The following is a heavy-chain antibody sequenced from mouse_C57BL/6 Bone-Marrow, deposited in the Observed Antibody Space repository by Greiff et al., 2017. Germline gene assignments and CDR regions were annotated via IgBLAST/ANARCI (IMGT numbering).Heavy chain of an antibody. V-gene: IGHV1-52*01. CDR2: IDPSTSAT. Sequence: QVQLQQPGAELVRPGSSVKLSCKASGYTFTSYWLHWVKQRPIQGLEWIGNIDPSTSATHYNQKFKDKATLTVDNSSSTAYMPLSSLTSEDSAVYYCARLGGFAYWGQGTLVTVSA. J-gene: IGHJ3*01. CDR1: GYTFTSYW. CDR3: ARLGGFAY.